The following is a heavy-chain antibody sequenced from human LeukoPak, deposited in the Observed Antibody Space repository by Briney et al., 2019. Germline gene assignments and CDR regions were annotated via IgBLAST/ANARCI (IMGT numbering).Heavy chain of an antibody. V-gene: IGHV3-23*01. J-gene: IGHJ4*02. Sequence: GGSLRLSCVMSGFTFSDYAMNWVRQAPGKGLEWVSDISTSSDSTYHIESVRGRFTISRDNSKNTLYLQMNSLRVDDTAVYYCASGLYGGVFDNWGQGTLVTVSS. CDR3: ASGLYGGVFDN. CDR2: ISTSSDST. CDR1: GFTFSDYA. D-gene: IGHD4/OR15-4a*01.